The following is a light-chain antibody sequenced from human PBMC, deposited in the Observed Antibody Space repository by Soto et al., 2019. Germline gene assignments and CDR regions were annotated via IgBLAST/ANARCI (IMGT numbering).Light chain of an antibody. Sequence: QSALTQPASVSGSPGQSITISCTGTSSDVGGYNYVCWYQQHPGKAPKLMIYDVTNRPSGVSNRFSGSKSGNTASLSISGLQAEDEADYYCSSYTSTGTVVFGGGTKLTVL. CDR3: SSYTSTGTVV. V-gene: IGLV2-14*01. CDR2: DVT. J-gene: IGLJ2*01. CDR1: SSDVGGYNY.